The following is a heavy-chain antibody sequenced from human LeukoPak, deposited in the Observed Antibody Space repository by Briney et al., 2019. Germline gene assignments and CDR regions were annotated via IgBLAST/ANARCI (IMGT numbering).Heavy chain of an antibody. J-gene: IGHJ4*02. CDR2: ISHSVST. D-gene: IGHD2-15*01. CDR1: GGSFSGYY. CDR3: ARGGSRIVVVVAARKPHYFDY. V-gene: IGHV4-34*01. Sequence: SETLSLTCAVYGGSFSGYYWSWIRQPPGKGLEWIGEISHSVSTNYNPSLKSRVTISVDTSKNQFSLKLSSVTAADTAVYYCARGGSRIVVVVAARKPHYFDYWGQGTLVTVSS.